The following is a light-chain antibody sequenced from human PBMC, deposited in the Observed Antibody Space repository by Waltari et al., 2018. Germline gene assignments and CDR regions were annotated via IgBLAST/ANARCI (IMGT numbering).Light chain of an antibody. CDR1: SSNIGSNY. CDR3: AAWDDSLSGPV. Sequence: QSVLTQPPSASGTPGQRVTISCSGNSSNIGSNYVYWYQQLPGTAPKLLMYRDNQRPSGVPGRFSGSKSGTSASLAISGLQSEDEAEYYCAAWDDSLSGPVFGGGTKLTVL. CDR2: RDN. J-gene: IGLJ3*02. V-gene: IGLV1-47*01.